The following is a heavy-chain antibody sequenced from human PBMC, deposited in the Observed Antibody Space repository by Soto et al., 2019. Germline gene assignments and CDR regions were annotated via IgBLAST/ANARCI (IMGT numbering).Heavy chain of an antibody. D-gene: IGHD5-18*01. V-gene: IGHV3-7*01. CDR1: GFTFSSYW. J-gene: IGHJ5*02. CDR3: ARDKSYGFNWFDP. CDR2: IKQEGSEK. Sequence: PGGSLRLSCAASGFTFSSYWMSWVRQAPGKGLEWVANIKQEGSEKYYVDSVKGRFTISRDNAKNSLYLQMNSLRAEDTAVYYCARDKSYGFNWFDPWGQGTLVTVSS.